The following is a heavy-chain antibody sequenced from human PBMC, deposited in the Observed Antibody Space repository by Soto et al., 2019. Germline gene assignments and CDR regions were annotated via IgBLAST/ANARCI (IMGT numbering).Heavy chain of an antibody. J-gene: IGHJ4*02. CDR2: IKNKANSYTT. CDR3: TRVRLGSSRSSAY. D-gene: IGHD6-19*01. CDR1: GFTFSDHY. Sequence: EVQLVESGGGLVQPEGSLRLSCAASGFTFSDHYMDWVRQAPGKGLEWVGRIKNKANSYTTEYAAPGKGRFIISRDDSKNSVFLQMNRLKTDDTAVYYGTRVRLGSSRSSAYWGQGILVTVSS. V-gene: IGHV3-72*01.